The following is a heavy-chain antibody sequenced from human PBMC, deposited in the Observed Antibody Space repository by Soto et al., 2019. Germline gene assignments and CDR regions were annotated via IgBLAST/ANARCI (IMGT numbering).Heavy chain of an antibody. D-gene: IGHD6-19*01. V-gene: IGHV3-30*18. J-gene: IGHJ4*02. CDR1: GFTFSSYG. Sequence: QVQLVESGGGVVQPGRSLRLSCAASGFTFSSYGMHWVRQAPGKGLEWVAVISYDGSNKYYADSVKGRFTISRDNSKNTLYLQMNSLRAEDTAVYYCAKTPGTAVAPPDYWAQGTLVTVSS. CDR2: ISYDGSNK. CDR3: AKTPGTAVAPPDY.